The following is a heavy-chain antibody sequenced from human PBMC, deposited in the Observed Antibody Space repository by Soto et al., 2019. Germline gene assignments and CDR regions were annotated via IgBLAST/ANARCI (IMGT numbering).Heavy chain of an antibody. V-gene: IGHV3-23*01. Sequence: GGSLRLSCPASGFSFSSYAVSWVRQAPGKGLEWVSGISGSGANTYYADSVKGRFTISRDNSKNMLFLQMNSLRAEDTAIYYCAKKVNSGPGSQYFDYWGQGTLVTVSS. CDR3: AKKVNSGPGSQYFDY. CDR1: GFSFSSYA. J-gene: IGHJ4*02. D-gene: IGHD3-10*01. CDR2: ISGSGANT.